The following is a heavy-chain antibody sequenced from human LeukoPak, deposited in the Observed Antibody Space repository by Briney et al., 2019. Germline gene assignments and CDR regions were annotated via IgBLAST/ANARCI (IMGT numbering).Heavy chain of an antibody. V-gene: IGHV3-33*01. CDR3: ARDRMTTNYYYGMDV. Sequence: PGRSLRLSRAASGFTFSSYGMHWVRQAPGKGLEWVAVIWYDGSNKYYADSVKGRFTISRDNSKNTLYLQMNSLRAEDTAVYYCARDRMTTNYYYGMDVWGQGTTVTVSS. J-gene: IGHJ6*02. CDR1: GFTFSSYG. CDR2: IWYDGSNK. D-gene: IGHD4-17*01.